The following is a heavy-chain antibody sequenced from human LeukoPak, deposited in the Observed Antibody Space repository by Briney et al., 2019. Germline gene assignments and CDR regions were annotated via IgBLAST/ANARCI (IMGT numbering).Heavy chain of an antibody. D-gene: IGHD2-2*01. Sequence: GGSLRLSCAASGFTFSSYAMSWVRQAPGKGLEGVSAISGSGGSTYYADSVKGRFTISRDNSKNTLYLQTNSLRAEDTAVYYCAKGTRSSTSSYGGYWGQGTLVTVSS. CDR2: ISGSGGST. CDR3: AKGTRSSTSSYGGY. J-gene: IGHJ4*02. V-gene: IGHV3-23*01. CDR1: GFTFSSYA.